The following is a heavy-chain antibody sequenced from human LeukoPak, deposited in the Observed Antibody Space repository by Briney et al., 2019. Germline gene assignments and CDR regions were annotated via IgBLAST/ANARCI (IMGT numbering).Heavy chain of an antibody. CDR3: ARDEALGY. D-gene: IGHD3-16*01. J-gene: IGHJ4*02. CDR2: ISSGSSYI. Sequence: GGSLRLSCAASGFTFSIYSMNWVRQAPGKALEWVSSISSGSSYIYYADSVKGRFTISRDSAKNSLYLQMNSLRAEDTAVYYCARDEALGYWGQGTLVTVSS. V-gene: IGHV3-21*01. CDR1: GFTFSIYS.